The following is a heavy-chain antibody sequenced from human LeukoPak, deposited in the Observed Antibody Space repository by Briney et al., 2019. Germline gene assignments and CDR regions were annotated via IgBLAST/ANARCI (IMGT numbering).Heavy chain of an antibody. D-gene: IGHD3-22*01. CDR1: GYSISSDYY. CDR3: ARAQRTEWLLLPHDAFDI. CDR2: IHHSGRT. V-gene: IGHV4-38-2*02. Sequence: SETLSLTCTVSGYSISSDYYWGWIRQPPGKGLEWIGSIHHSGRTYYNPSLKSRVTISVDKSKNQFSLKLSSVTAADTAVYYCARAQRTEWLLLPHDAFDIWGQGTMVTVSS. J-gene: IGHJ3*02.